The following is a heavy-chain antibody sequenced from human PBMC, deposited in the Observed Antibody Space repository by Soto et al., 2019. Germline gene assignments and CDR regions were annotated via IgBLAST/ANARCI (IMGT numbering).Heavy chain of an antibody. D-gene: IGHD7-27*01. J-gene: IGHJ3*02. CDR3: ARGPWVADAFDI. V-gene: IGHV1-18*01. Sequence: ASVKVSCKASGYTFTSYCISWVRHAPGQGLEWMGWISAYNGNTNYAQKLQGRVTMTTDTSTSTAYMELRSLRSDDTAVYYCARGPWVADAFDIWGQGTMVTVSS. CDR1: GYTFTSYC. CDR2: ISAYNGNT.